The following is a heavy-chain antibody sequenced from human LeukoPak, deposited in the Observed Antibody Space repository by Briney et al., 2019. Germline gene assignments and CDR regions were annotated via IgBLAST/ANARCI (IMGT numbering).Heavy chain of an antibody. J-gene: IGHJ4*02. D-gene: IGHD6-13*01. Sequence: GASVKVSCKASGGTFSSYAISWVRQAPGQGLEWMGRIIPIFGTANYARKFQGRVTITTDESTSTAYMEPSSLRSEDTAVYYCASRGLAAADHWGQGTLVTVSS. CDR2: IIPIFGTA. CDR1: GGTFSSYA. V-gene: IGHV1-69*05. CDR3: ASRGLAAADH.